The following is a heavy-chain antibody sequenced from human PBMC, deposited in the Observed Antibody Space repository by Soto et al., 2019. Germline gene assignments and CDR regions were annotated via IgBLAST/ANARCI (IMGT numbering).Heavy chain of an antibody. CDR1: GFTVSSYA. Sequence: PGGSLGLCCAASGFTVSSYAMSWVRQAPGKGLEWVAVIWYDGSNKYYADSVKGRFTISRDNSKNTLYLQMNSLRAEDTAVYYCARDFREVLYDYVWGSYRQLPDAFDIWGQGTMVTVSS. J-gene: IGHJ3*02. V-gene: IGHV3-33*08. CDR3: ARDFREVLYDYVWGSYRQLPDAFDI. D-gene: IGHD3-16*02. CDR2: IWYDGSNK.